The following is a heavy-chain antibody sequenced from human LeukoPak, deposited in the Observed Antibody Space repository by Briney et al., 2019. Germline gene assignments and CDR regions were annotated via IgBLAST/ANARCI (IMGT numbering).Heavy chain of an antibody. V-gene: IGHV3-7*01. Sequence: GGSLRLSCAASGFTFSSYAMSWVRQAPGKGLEWVANIKQDGSEKYYVDSVKGRFTISRDNAKNSLYLQMNSLRAEDTAVYYCARDPYSSSPLDYWGQGTLVTVSS. CDR1: GFTFSSYA. D-gene: IGHD6-13*01. CDR3: ARDPYSSSPLDY. J-gene: IGHJ4*02. CDR2: IKQDGSEK.